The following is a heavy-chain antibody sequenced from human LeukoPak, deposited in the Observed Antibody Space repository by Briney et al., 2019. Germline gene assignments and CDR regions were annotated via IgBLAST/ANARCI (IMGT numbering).Heavy chain of an antibody. CDR2: IKQDGSEK. D-gene: IGHD3-10*01. CDR1: GFTFSSYW. V-gene: IGHV3-7*01. J-gene: IGHJ4*02. Sequence: GGSLRLSCAASGFTFSSYWMSWVRQAPGKGLEWVANIKQDGSEKYYVDSVKGRFTISRDSAKNSLYLQMNSLRAEDTAVYYCARDTYYYGSGSSSYDYWGQGTLVTVSS. CDR3: ARDTYYYGSGSSSYDY.